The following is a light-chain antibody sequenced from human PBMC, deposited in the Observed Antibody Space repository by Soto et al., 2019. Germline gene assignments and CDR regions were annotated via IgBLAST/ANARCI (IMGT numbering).Light chain of an antibody. J-gene: IGKJ4*02. CDR1: QSVNSNY. Sequence: EIVLTQSPGTLSLSPGERATLSCRASQSVNSNYLAWYQQKPGQVPRPLIYGASIRAAGVPDRLSASGSGTDFTLTISSLESEDYAVYYCQQYGTSPLTFGEGNKVEIK. CDR3: QQYGTSPLT. CDR2: GAS. V-gene: IGKV3-20*01.